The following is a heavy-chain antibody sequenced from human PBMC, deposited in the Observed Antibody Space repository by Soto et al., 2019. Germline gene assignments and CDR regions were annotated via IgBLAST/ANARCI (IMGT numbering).Heavy chain of an antibody. V-gene: IGHV4-59*08. CDR3: ARTPYYYGSGSYNYYYYYGMDV. J-gene: IGHJ6*02. CDR1: GGSISSYY. D-gene: IGHD3-10*01. CDR2: IYYSGST. Sequence: SETLSLTCTVSGGSISSYYWSWIRQPPGKGLEWIGYIYYSGSTSYNPSLKSRVTISVGTSKNQFSLKLSSVTAADTAVYYCARTPYYYGSGSYNYYYYYGMDVWGQGTTVTVSS.